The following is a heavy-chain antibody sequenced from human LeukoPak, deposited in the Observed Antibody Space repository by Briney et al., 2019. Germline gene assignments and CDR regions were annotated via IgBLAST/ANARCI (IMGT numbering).Heavy chain of an antibody. J-gene: IGHJ4*02. D-gene: IGHD3-10*01. CDR2: INHSGGT. CDR3: ASPGGSGSYYNF. V-gene: IGHV4-34*01. CDR1: GGSFSGYY. Sequence: SETLSLTCAVYGGSFSGYYWSWIRQPPGKGLEWIGEINHSGGTNYNPSLKSRVTISVDTSKNQFSLKLSSVTAADTAVYYCASPGGSGSYYNFWGQGTLVTVSS.